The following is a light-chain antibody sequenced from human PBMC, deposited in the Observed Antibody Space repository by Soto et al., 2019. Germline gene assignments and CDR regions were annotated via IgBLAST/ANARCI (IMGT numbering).Light chain of an antibody. CDR2: EGN. Sequence: QSARTQPASMSGSPGQSITIPCTGTSSDVGSYDLVSWYQQHPGKAPQLIICEGNKRPSGVSNRFSGSKSGNTASLTISGIQAEDEADYYCCSFADHYTYVFGTGTKVTVL. CDR3: CSFADHYTYV. V-gene: IGLV2-23*01. CDR1: SSDVGSYDL. J-gene: IGLJ1*01.